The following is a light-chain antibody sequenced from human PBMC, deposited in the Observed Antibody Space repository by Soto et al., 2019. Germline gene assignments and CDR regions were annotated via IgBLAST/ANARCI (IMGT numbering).Light chain of an antibody. CDR3: HQRQSWPRT. V-gene: IGKV3-11*01. J-gene: IGKJ1*01. CDR1: QSVSSY. Sequence: EIVLTQSPATLSLSPGERATLSCRASQSVSSYLAWYQQKPGQAPRLLIYDASNRATGIPARFSGSGSGTDFTLTISSLEPEDFAVYYCHQRQSWPRTFGQGTKV. CDR2: DAS.